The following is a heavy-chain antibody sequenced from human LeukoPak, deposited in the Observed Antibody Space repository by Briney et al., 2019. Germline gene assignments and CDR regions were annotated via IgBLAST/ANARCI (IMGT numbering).Heavy chain of an antibody. J-gene: IGHJ4*02. V-gene: IGHV3-11*05. CDR3: AKDGIAVAGSSAWY. CDR2: ISGNSGYT. CDR1: GFTFSDYY. Sequence: GGSLRLSCAASGFTFSDYYMSWIRQAPGKGLEWVSYISGNSGYTNYADSVKGRFTISRDNSKNTVYLQMNSLRAEDTAVYYCAKDGIAVAGSSAWYWGQGTQVTVFS. D-gene: IGHD6-19*01.